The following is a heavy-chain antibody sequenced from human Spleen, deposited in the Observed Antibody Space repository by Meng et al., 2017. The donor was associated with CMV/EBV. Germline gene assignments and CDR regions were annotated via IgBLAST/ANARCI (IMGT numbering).Heavy chain of an antibody. D-gene: IGHD5-12*01. CDR3: TRGRADSWRDYGMDV. Sequence: VFGGSLSGYFWSWIRQSPGKGLEWIGEINQSGITTYNPSLKSRVTISEDTSKKQVSLNLSSVTAADTAVYFCTRGRADSWRDYGMDVWGQGTTVTVSS. CDR1: GGSLSGYF. CDR2: INQSGIT. V-gene: IGHV4-34*01. J-gene: IGHJ6*02.